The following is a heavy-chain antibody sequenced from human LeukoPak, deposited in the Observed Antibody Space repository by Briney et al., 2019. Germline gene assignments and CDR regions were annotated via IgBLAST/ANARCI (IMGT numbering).Heavy chain of an antibody. CDR2: ISAYNGNT. D-gene: IGHD5-12*01. CDR3: ARDLRYSGYDFLPYGGSDY. Sequence: ASVKVSCKASGYTFTSYGISWVRQAPGQGLEWMGWISAYNGNTNYAQKLQGRVTMTTDTSTSTAYMELRSLRSDDTAVYYCARDLRYSGYDFLPYGGSDYWGQGTPVTVSS. CDR1: GYTFTSYG. V-gene: IGHV1-18*01. J-gene: IGHJ4*02.